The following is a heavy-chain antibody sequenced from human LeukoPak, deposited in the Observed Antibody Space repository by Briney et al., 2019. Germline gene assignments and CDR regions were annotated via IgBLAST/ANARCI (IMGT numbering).Heavy chain of an antibody. V-gene: IGHV3-30*04. CDR1: GFTFSSYA. J-gene: IGHJ4*02. CDR2: ISYDGSNK. D-gene: IGHD6-19*01. CDR3: ARSYVRGWYEVGGIDY. Sequence: PGRSLRLSCAASGFTFSSYAMHWVRQAPGKGLEWVAVISYDGSNKYYADSVKGRFTISRDNSKNTLYLQMNSLRAEDTAVYYCARSYVRGWYEVGGIDYWGQGTLVTVSS.